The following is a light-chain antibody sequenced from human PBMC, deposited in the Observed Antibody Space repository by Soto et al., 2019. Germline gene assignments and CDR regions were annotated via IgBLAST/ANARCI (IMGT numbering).Light chain of an antibody. CDR1: QDIRSD. CDR2: SAS. J-gene: IGKJ1*01. Sequence: DIQMTQSPSSLSASVGDRVTITCRASQDIRSDLGWYQQKPGKAPKRLISSASSLQSGVPSRFSGSGSGTEFTLTIASLQPEDFAIHFCLHHKNFPWAFGQGTKVDVK. CDR3: LHHKNFPWA. V-gene: IGKV1-17*01.